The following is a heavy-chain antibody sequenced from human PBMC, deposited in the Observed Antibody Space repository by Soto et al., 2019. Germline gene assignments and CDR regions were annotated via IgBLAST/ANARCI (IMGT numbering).Heavy chain of an antibody. V-gene: IGHV3-73*02. J-gene: IGHJ4*02. CDR1: GFIFSDSA. CDR2: IRRKPNNYAT. CDR3: TRGIVVWSGYPRYYLDC. Sequence: EVQLVESGGGLVQPGGSLKLSCAASGFIFSDSALHWVRQASGKGLEWVGRIRRKPNNYATTYAASVEGRFAIYRDDSKNTAYLQMNSQKTEYTAIYYCTRGIVVWSGYPRYYLDCWGQGTLVTVSS. D-gene: IGHD3-3*01.